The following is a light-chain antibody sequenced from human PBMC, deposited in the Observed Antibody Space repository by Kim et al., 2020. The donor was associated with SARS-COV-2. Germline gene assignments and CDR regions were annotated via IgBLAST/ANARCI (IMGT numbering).Light chain of an antibody. CDR3: SSYTSSNINYV. Sequence: QSALTQPASVSGSPGQSITISCTGTSSDVGGYDYVAWYQHHPGKAPKLMLFDVSKWPSGVSNRFSGSKSGNTASLTISGLQAEDEADYYCSSYTSSNINYVFGTGTKVTVL. CDR2: DVS. J-gene: IGLJ1*01. CDR1: SSDVGGYDY. V-gene: IGLV2-14*03.